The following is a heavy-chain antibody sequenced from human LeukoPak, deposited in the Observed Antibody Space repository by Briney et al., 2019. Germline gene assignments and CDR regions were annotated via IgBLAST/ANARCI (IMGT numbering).Heavy chain of an antibody. CDR1: GYSFTSYW. Sequence: GESPKISCNGSGYSFTSYWIGRVRQMPGKGLEWMGIIYPGDSDIRYSPSFQGQVTISVDKSMSTAYLQWSSLKASDTAMYYCGRGARAAFDIWGQGTMVTVSS. D-gene: IGHD1-26*01. V-gene: IGHV5-51*01. CDR2: IYPGDSDI. J-gene: IGHJ3*02. CDR3: GRGARAAFDI.